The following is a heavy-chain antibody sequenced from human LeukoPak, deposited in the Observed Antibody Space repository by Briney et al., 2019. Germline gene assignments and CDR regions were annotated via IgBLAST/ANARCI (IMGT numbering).Heavy chain of an antibody. J-gene: IGHJ4*02. V-gene: IGHV3-30-3*01. CDR3: ARVHIKSRDGYIVFFDY. D-gene: IGHD5-24*01. CDR2: ISYDGSNK. CDR1: GFTFSSYA. Sequence: GGSLRLSCAASGFTFSSYAMHWVCQAPGKGLEWVAVISYDGSNKYYADSVKGRFTISRDNSKNTLYLQMNSLRAEDTAVYYCARVHIKSRDGYIVFFDYWGQGTLVTVSS.